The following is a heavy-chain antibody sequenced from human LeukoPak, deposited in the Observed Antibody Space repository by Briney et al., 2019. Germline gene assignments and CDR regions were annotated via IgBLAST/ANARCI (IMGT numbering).Heavy chain of an antibody. CDR3: AKTSYDLWSGYYDY. V-gene: IGHV3-30*18. Sequence: GGSLRLSCADSGFNFNTYGMNWVRQAPGKGLEWVAVISYDGTKTYYADSVKGRFTISRDNSKNTLYLQMNSLRAEDTAVYYCAKTSYDLWSGYYDYWGQGALVTVSS. D-gene: IGHD3-3*01. J-gene: IGHJ4*02. CDR2: ISYDGTKT. CDR1: GFNFNTYG.